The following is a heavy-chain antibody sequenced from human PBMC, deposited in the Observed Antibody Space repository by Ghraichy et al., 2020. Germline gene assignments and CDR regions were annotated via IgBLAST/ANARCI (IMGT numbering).Heavy chain of an antibody. J-gene: IGHJ6*02. Sequence: GGSLRLSCAASGFFFSAYSMNWVRQTPGKGLEWVSFITSTSDTIYYADSVKGRFTISRDNVKNSVYLQMTSLRDDDTAVYYCARDLPLSGMDVWRQGTTVTVSS. V-gene: IGHV3-48*02. CDR3: ARDLPLSGMDV. CDR1: GFFFSAYS. CDR2: ITSTSDTI.